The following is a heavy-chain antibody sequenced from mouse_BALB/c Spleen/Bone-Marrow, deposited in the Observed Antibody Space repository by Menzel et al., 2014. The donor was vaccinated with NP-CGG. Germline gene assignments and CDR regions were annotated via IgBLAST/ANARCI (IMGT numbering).Heavy chain of an antibody. CDR2: IWGGGST. V-gene: IGHV2-6-4*01. Sequence: VMLVESGPGLVAPSQSLSITCTVSGFPLSRYSVHWVRQPPGKGLEWLGMIWGGGSTDYNSALKSRLSISKDNSKSQVFLKMNSLQTDDTAMYYCAREYRYDGEDYFDYWGQGTTLTVSS. D-gene: IGHD2-14*01. CDR1: GFPLSRYS. J-gene: IGHJ2*01. CDR3: AREYRYDGEDYFDY.